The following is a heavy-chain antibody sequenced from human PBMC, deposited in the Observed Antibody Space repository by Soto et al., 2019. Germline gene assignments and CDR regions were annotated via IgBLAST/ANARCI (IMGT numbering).Heavy chain of an antibody. CDR2: VYYSGNT. CDR1: GCSVSSGTSY. CDR3: ARDEREQQLVAPYGLDV. V-gene: IGHV4-61*01. D-gene: IGHD6-13*01. J-gene: IGHJ6*02. Sequence: SETLSLTCTVSGCSVSSGTSYWSWIRQSPGKGLEWIGNVYYSGNTNSNPSLKSRVIISVDTSKNQFSLMLSSVTAADAAVYFCARDEREQQLVAPYGLDVWGQGTTVTVSS.